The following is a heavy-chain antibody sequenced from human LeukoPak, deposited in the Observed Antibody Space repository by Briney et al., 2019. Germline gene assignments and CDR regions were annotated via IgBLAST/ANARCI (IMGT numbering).Heavy chain of an antibody. D-gene: IGHD6-19*01. V-gene: IGHV3-66*01. CDR1: GFTVSSNY. CDR2: IYSGGST. CDR3: TRGYSGVAIYAFDV. Sequence: QSGGSLRLSCAASGFTVSSNYMSWVRQAPGKGLEWVSVIYSGGSTYYADSVKGRFTISRDDSKNSLYLQMNSLKTEDTALYHCTRGYSGVAIYAFDVWGQGTMVTVSS. J-gene: IGHJ3*01.